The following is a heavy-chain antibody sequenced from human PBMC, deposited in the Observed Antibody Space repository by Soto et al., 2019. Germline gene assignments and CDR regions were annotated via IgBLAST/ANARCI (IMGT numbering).Heavy chain of an antibody. V-gene: IGHV6-1*01. CDR3: AREVAVACMGPLGYYYGMDV. J-gene: IGHJ6*02. D-gene: IGHD6-19*01. Sequence: PSQTLSLTCAISGDSVSSNSAAWNWIRQSPSRGLEWLGRTYYRSKWYNDYAVSVKSRITINPDTSRNQFSLQLNSVTPEDTAVYYCAREVAVACMGPLGYYYGMDVWGQGTTVTVSS. CDR1: GDSVSSNSAA. CDR2: TYYRSKWYN.